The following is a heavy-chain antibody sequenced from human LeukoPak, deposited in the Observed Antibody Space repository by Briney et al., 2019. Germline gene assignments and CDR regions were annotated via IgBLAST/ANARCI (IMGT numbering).Heavy chain of an antibody. CDR1: GGSISSSSYY. V-gene: IGHV4-39*01. J-gene: IGHJ5*02. D-gene: IGHD2-2*01. CDR2: IYYSGST. Sequence: SETLSLTCTVSGGSISSSSYYWGWIRQPPGKGLEWIGSIYYSGSTYYNPSLKSRVTISVDTSKNQFSLKLSSVTAADTAVYYCARQTIVVVPAAIGWFDPWGQGTLVTVSS. CDR3: ARQTIVVVPAAIGWFDP.